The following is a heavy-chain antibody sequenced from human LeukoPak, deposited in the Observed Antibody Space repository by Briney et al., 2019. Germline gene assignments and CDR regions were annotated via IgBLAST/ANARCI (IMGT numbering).Heavy chain of an antibody. J-gene: IGHJ5*02. CDR2: IYYSGST. D-gene: IGHD3-3*01. V-gene: IGHV4-31*03. Sequence: PSETLSLTCTVSGGSISSGGYHWSWIRQHPGKGLEWIGYIYYSGSTYYNPSLKSRVTISVDTSKNQFSLKLSSVTAADTAVYYCARARRITIFGVVIGSWFDPWGQRTLVTVSS. CDR3: ARARRITIFGVVIGSWFDP. CDR1: GGSISSGGYH.